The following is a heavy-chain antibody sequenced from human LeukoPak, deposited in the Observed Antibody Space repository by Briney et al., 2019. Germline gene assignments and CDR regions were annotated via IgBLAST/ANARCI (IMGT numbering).Heavy chain of an antibody. CDR1: GFTFSSYE. Sequence: PGGSLRLSCAASGFTFSSYEMNWVGQAPGKGLEWVSYISSGSTVYDADSVKGRFTISRDNAKNSLYLQMNNLRAEDTAVYYCARESIAVAGAPFDYWGQGTLVTVSS. J-gene: IGHJ4*02. V-gene: IGHV3-48*03. CDR2: ISSGSTV. D-gene: IGHD6-19*01. CDR3: ARESIAVAGAPFDY.